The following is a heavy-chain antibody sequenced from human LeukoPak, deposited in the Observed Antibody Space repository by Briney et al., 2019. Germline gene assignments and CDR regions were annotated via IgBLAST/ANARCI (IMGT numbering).Heavy chain of an antibody. J-gene: IGHJ5*02. CDR2: INHSGST. V-gene: IGHV4-34*01. Sequence: PSETLSLTCAVYGGSFSSYYWNWIRQPPGKGLEWIGEINHSGSTNYNPSLKSRLSISVDTSKNQVSLKLTSVTAADTAVYYCAGGGWWDNRNRRDPWGKGHRVSV. CDR1: GGSFSSYY. D-gene: IGHD1-14*01. CDR3: AGGGWWDNRNRRDP.